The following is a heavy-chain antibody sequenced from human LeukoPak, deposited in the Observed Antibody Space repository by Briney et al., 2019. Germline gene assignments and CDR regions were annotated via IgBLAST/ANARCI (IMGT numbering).Heavy chain of an antibody. D-gene: IGHD6-19*01. J-gene: IGHJ4*02. CDR2: ISSSSSTI. CDR3: AKIGSVAGPSPSFFIY. Sequence: GGSLRLSCAASGFTFSSYSMNWVRQAPGKGLEWVSYISSSSSTIYYADSVKGRFTISRDNAKNSLYLQMNSLRAEDTAVFYCAKIGSVAGPSPSFFIYWGQGTLVTVSS. CDR1: GFTFSSYS. V-gene: IGHV3-48*01.